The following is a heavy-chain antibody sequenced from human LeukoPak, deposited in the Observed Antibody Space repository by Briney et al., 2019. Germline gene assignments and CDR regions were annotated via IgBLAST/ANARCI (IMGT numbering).Heavy chain of an antibody. V-gene: IGHV1-2*02. CDR3: ARDPEDGYPFDY. Sequence: EASVKVSCKASGYTFTGYYMHWVRQAPGQGLEWMGWINPNSGGTNYAQKFQGRVTMTRDTSISTAYMELSRLRSDDTAVYYCARDPEDGYPFDYWGQGTLVTVSS. J-gene: IGHJ4*02. D-gene: IGHD5-24*01. CDR1: GYTFTGYY. CDR2: INPNSGGT.